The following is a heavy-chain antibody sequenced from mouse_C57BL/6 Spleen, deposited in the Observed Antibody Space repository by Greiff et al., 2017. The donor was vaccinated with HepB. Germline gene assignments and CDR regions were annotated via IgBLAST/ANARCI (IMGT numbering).Heavy chain of an antibody. Sequence: EVQLQQSGPGLVKPSQSLSLTCSVTGYSITSGYSWNWIRQFPGNKLECMGYISYDGSNNYNPSLKNRISITRYTSKNQFFLKLNSVTTEDTATYYCASQLTGSYFDYWGQGTTLTVSS. CDR3: ASQLTGSYFDY. CDR2: ISYDGSN. D-gene: IGHD4-1*01. V-gene: IGHV3-6*01. J-gene: IGHJ2*01. CDR1: GYSITSGYS.